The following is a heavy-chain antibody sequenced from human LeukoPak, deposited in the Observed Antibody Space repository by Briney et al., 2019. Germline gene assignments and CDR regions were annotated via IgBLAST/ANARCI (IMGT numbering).Heavy chain of an antibody. V-gene: IGHV3-53*01. J-gene: IGHJ4*02. CDR1: GFTVSSNY. D-gene: IGHD5-18*01. CDR2: IYSGGST. Sequence: PEGSLRLSCAASGFTVSSNYMNWVRQAPGKGLEWVSVIYSGGSTYYADSVKGRFTISRDNSKNTLYLQMNSLRAEDTAVYYCARDPIHDYWGQGTLVTVSS. CDR3: ARDPIHDY.